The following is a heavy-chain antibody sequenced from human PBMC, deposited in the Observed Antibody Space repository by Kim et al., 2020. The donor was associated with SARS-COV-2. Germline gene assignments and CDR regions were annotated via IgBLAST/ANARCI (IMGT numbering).Heavy chain of an antibody. CDR1: GFSLSTSGVG. Sequence: SGPTLVNPTQTLTLTCTFSGFSLSTSGVGVGWIRQPPGKALEWLALIYWDDDKRYSPSLKSRLTITKDTSKNQVVLTMTNMDPVDTATYYCAHISRLRDPYCSGGSCLNDAFDIWGQGTMVTVSS. J-gene: IGHJ3*02. CDR2: IYWDDDK. V-gene: IGHV2-5*02. D-gene: IGHD2-15*01. CDR3: AHISRLRDPYCSGGSCLNDAFDI.